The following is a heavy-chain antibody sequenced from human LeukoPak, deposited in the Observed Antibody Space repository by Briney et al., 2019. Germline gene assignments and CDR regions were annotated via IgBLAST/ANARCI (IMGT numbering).Heavy chain of an antibody. D-gene: IGHD3-22*01. Sequence: SETLSLTCTVSGGSISSSSYYWGWIRQPPGKGLEWIGSIYYSGSTYHNPSLKSRVTISVDTSKNQFSLKLSSVTAADTAVYYCARRPLKGYYPFDYWGQGTLVTVSS. CDR1: GGSISSSSYY. CDR2: IYYSGST. J-gene: IGHJ4*02. V-gene: IGHV4-39*01. CDR3: ARRPLKGYYPFDY.